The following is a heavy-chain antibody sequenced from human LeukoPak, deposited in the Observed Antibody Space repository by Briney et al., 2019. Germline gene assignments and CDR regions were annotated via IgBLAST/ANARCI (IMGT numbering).Heavy chain of an antibody. CDR2: ISYDGSNK. Sequence: PGGSLRLSCAASGFTFSSYAMHWVRQAPGKGLEWVAVISYDGSNKYYADSVKGRFTISRDNSKNTLYLQMNSLRAEDTAVYYCANCYSQSGDCCPGGFDYWGQGTLVTVSS. D-gene: IGHD2-21*02. CDR3: ANCYSQSGDCCPGGFDY. V-gene: IGHV3-30*04. CDR1: GFTFSSYA. J-gene: IGHJ4*02.